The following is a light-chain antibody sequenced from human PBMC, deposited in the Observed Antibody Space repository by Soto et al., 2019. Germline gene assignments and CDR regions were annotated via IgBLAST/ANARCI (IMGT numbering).Light chain of an antibody. J-gene: IGLJ2*01. CDR2: DVS. CDR3: SSYTSSSTLVV. V-gene: IGLV2-14*01. CDR1: SSDVGGYNY. Sequence: QSALTQPASVSASPGQSITISCTGTSSDVGGYNYGSWYQQHPGKAPKLMIYDVSNRPSGVSNRFSGSKSGNTASLTISGLQAEDEADYYCSSYTSSSTLVVFGGGTQLTVL.